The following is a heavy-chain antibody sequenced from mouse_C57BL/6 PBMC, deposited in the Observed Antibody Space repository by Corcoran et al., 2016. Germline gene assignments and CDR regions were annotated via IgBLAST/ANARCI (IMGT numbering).Heavy chain of an antibody. D-gene: IGHD2-5*01. J-gene: IGHJ2*01. Sequence: DVQLQESGPGLVKPSQSLSRTCSVTGYSITCGYYWNWIRQFPGNKLEWMGYISYDGSNNYNPSLKNRISITRDTSKNQFFLKLNSVTTEDTATYYCASYSNLDYWGQGTTLTVSS. V-gene: IGHV3-6*01. CDR2: ISYDGSN. CDR3: ASYSNLDY. CDR1: GYSITCGYY.